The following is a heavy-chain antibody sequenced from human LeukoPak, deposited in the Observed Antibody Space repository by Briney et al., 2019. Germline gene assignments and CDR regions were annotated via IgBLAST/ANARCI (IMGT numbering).Heavy chain of an antibody. CDR2: INHSGGT. V-gene: IGHV4-34*01. CDR3: ARVGYSFSINDWSRIGLGAHATKYHYYMDV. J-gene: IGHJ6*03. CDR1: GGSFSDYS. D-gene: IGHD5-18*01. Sequence: SETLSLTCAVYGGSFSDYSWSWIRQTPGKGLEWIGEINHSGGTNTNPSLKSRVIMSVDTSKNQFSLKVSSVTAADTAVYFCARVGYSFSINDWSRIGLGAHATKYHYYMDVWGKGTTVIVSS.